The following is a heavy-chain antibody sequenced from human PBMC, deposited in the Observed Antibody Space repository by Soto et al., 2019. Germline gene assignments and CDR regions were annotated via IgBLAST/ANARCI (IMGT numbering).Heavy chain of an antibody. CDR3: ARLAQLGYCSGGSCPHDAFDS. D-gene: IGHD2-15*01. Sequence: PGGSLRLSCAASGFTFSTYSMNWVRQAPGKGLEWVSSISGSSSYIYYADSVKGRFTISRDNAKNSLYLQMNSLRAEDTAVYYCARLAQLGYCSGGSCPHDAFDSWGQGTMVTVSS. J-gene: IGHJ3*02. CDR2: ISGSSSYI. V-gene: IGHV3-21*06. CDR1: GFTFSTYS.